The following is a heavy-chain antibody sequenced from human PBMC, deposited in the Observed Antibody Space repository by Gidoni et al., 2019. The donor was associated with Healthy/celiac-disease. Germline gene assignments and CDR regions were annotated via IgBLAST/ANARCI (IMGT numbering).Heavy chain of an antibody. CDR2: INPSGGST. Sequence: QVQLVQSGAEVQKPGASVKVSCKASGYTFTSYYMHWVRQAPGQGLEWMGIINPSGGSTSYAQKFQGRVTMTRDTSTSTVYMELSSLRSEDTAVYYCARDLRVYSSGRVVGYWGQGTLVTVSS. J-gene: IGHJ4*02. CDR1: GYTFTSYY. D-gene: IGHD6-19*01. V-gene: IGHV1-46*01. CDR3: ARDLRVYSSGRVVGY.